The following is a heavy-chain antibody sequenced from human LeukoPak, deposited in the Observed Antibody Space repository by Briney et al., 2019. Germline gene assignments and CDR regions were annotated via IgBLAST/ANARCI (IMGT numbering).Heavy chain of an antibody. J-gene: IGHJ4*02. CDR1: GYSFTSYW. CDR3: ARLPDIVVVPAAAWGIDY. Sequence: GESLKISCKGSGYSFTSYWIGWVRPMPGKGLEWMGIIYSGDSDTRYSPSFQGQVTISADKSISTAYLQWSSLKASDTAMYYCARLPDIVVVPAAAWGIDYWGQGTLVTVSS. V-gene: IGHV5-51*01. CDR2: IYSGDSDT. D-gene: IGHD2-2*01.